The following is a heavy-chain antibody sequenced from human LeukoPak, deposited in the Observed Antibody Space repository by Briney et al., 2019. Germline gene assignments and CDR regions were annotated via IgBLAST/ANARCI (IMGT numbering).Heavy chain of an antibody. Sequence: SETLSLTCTVSGGSISSSSYSWGWIRQPPGKGLEWIGSIYYSGTTYYNPSLKSRVTISVDTSKIQFSLKLSSVTAADTAVYYCASLSGVVVPAAIPTYYYYMDVWGKGTTVTVSS. V-gene: IGHV4-39*01. CDR3: ASLSGVVVPAAIPTYYYYMDV. D-gene: IGHD2-2*02. CDR2: IYYSGTT. CDR1: GGSISSSSYS. J-gene: IGHJ6*03.